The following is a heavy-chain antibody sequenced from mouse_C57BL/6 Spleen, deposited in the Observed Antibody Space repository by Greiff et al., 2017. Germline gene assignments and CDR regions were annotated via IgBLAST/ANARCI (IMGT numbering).Heavy chain of an antibody. V-gene: IGHV5-6*01. D-gene: IGHD2-12*01. CDR1: GFTFSSYG. J-gene: IGHJ4*01. CDR2: ISSGGSYT. CDR3: ARHVREYDENYAMDY. Sequence: EVKLMESGGDLVKPGGSLKLSCAASGFTFSSYGMSWVRQTPDKRLEWVATISSGGSYTYYPDSVKGRFTISRDNAKNTLYLQMSSLKSEDTAMYYCARHVREYDENYAMDYWGQGTSVTVSS.